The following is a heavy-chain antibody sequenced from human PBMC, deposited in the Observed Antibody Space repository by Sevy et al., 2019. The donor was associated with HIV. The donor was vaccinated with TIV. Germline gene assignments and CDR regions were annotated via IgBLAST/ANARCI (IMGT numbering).Heavy chain of an antibody. CDR1: GYTFTSYD. D-gene: IGHD6-13*01. V-gene: IGHV1-8*01. CDR3: ARPLGISSSRYKVSNYYYYGMDV. Sequence: ASVKVSCKASGYTFTSYDINWVRQATGQGLEWMGWMNPNSGNTGYAQMFQGRVTMTRNTSISTAYMELSSLRSEDTAVYYCARPLGISSSRYKVSNYYYYGMDVWGQGTTVTVSS. J-gene: IGHJ6*02. CDR2: MNPNSGNT.